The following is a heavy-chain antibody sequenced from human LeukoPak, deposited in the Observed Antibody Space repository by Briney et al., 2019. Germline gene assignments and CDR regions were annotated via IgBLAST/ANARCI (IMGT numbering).Heavy chain of an antibody. CDR2: ITWDSTNT. D-gene: IGHD5-24*01. CDR1: GFKFADAP. CDR3: AKDVSFRRGHNFDASDI. V-gene: IGHV3-43*01. J-gene: IGHJ3*02. Sequence: GGSLRLSCTASGFKFADAPMHWVRQSPGKGLEWIALITWDSTNTYYADSVKGRFTISRDDSRNTLYLQMNSLRSDDTALYYCAKDVSFRRGHNFDASDIWGLGTLATVSS.